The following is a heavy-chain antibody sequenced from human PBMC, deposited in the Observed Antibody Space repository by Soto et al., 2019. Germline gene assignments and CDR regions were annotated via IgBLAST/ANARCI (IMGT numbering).Heavy chain of an antibody. D-gene: IGHD3-10*01. J-gene: IGHJ4*02. CDR3: ARSHSFDGSIYHYYFDF. CDR2: IYASGAT. CDR1: GDSISTYY. V-gene: IGHV4-59*01. Sequence: PSETLSLTCTVSGDSISTYYWSWIRQPPGGTLEWIGYIYASGATTYNPSLESRVTMSVDMPNNEFSLELTSLTAADTAVYYCARSHSFDGSIYHYYFDFWGQGTLVTVSS.